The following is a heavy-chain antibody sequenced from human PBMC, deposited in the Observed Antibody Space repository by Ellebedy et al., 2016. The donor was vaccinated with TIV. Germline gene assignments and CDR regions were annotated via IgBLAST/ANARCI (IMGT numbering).Heavy chain of an antibody. CDR2: IYTSGST. CDR3: AREDSTGDDGLNL. Sequence: SETLSLTCTVSGGSISSYYWSWIRQPAGNKLEWIGRIYTSGSTNYNPSLKSRVTMSVDMPKNQFSLRLNSVSAADTAVYYCAREDSTGDDGLNLWGQGTTVTVSS. CDR1: GGSISSYY. V-gene: IGHV4-4*07. J-gene: IGHJ6*02. D-gene: IGHD7-27*01.